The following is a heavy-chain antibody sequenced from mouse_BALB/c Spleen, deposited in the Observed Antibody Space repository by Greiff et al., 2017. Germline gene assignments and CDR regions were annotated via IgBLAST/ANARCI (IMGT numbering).Heavy chain of an antibody. D-gene: IGHD2-2*01. CDR3: AREGGYDQGLFDY. Sequence: EVKLMESGPGLVKPSQSLSLTCSVTGYSITSGYYWNWIRQFPGNKLEWMGYISYDGSNNYNPSLKNRISITRDTSKNQFFLKLNSVTTEDTATYYCAREGGYDQGLFDYWGQGTTLTVSS. J-gene: IGHJ2*01. CDR2: ISYDGSN. V-gene: IGHV3-6*02. CDR1: GYSITSGYY.